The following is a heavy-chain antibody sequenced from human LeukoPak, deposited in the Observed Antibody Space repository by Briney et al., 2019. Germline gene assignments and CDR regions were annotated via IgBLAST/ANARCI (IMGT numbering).Heavy chain of an antibody. CDR3: ARDNGDYGSLGY. Sequence: SGGSLRLSCAASGFTSSSYWMSWVRQAPGKGLEWVANIKQDGSEKYYVDSVKGRFTISRDNAKNSLYLQMNSLRAEDTAVYYCARDNGDYGSLGYWGQGTLVTVSS. V-gene: IGHV3-7*01. J-gene: IGHJ4*02. CDR2: IKQDGSEK. CDR1: GFTSSSYW. D-gene: IGHD4-17*01.